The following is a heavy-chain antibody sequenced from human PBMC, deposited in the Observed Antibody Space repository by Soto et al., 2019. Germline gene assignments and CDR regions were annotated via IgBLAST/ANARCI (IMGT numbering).Heavy chain of an antibody. Sequence: SETLSLTCTVSGDSISSYYWSWIRQTPGKGLEWIGYIYYSGSTSYNPSLKSRVTISVDTSKNQFSLKLSSVTAADTAVYYCARVSMVRGITYYYYYYGMDVWGRGTTVTVSS. D-gene: IGHD3-10*01. CDR2: IYYSGST. CDR1: GDSISSYY. V-gene: IGHV4-59*01. J-gene: IGHJ6*02. CDR3: ARVSMVRGITYYYYYYGMDV.